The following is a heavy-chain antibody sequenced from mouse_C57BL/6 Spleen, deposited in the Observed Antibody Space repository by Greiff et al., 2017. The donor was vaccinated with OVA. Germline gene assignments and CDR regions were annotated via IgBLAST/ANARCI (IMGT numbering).Heavy chain of an antibody. CDR2: IHPNSGST. D-gene: IGHD2-12*01. Sequence: QVQLQQPGAELVKPGASVKLSCKATGYTFTSYWMHWVKQRPGQGLEWIGMIHPNSGSTNYNEKFKSKATLTVDKSSSTAYMQLSDLTSEDSAVYYCASARDSFDYWGQGTTLTVSS. CDR3: ASARDSFDY. J-gene: IGHJ2*01. CDR1: GYTFTSYW. V-gene: IGHV1-64*01.